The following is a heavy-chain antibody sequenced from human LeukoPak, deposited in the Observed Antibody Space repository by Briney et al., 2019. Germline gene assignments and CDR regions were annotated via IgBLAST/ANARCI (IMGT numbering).Heavy chain of an antibody. CDR3: ARGSYDSTGRVLDF. V-gene: IGHV1-3*03. J-gene: IGHJ4*02. CDR2: INAANGYT. Sequence: GASVKVSCKASGYTFTGYYMHWVRQAPGQGLEWMGWINAANGYTKYSQEFQGRVTITRETSASTVYMELSSLRSEDLAVYYCARGSYDSTGRVLDFWGQGTLVTVSS. CDR1: GYTFTGYY. D-gene: IGHD3-22*01.